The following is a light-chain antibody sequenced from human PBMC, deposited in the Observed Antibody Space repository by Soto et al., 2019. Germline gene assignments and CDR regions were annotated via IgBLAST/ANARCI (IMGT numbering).Light chain of an antibody. CDR3: KHLNILPWT. Sequence: DIQVTQSPSSLSASVGDRVTITCQASQDITNHLHWYQQKPGKTPKLLIYDASNLETGVPSRFSGSGFGTDFTFIINNQQPFFFATYFCKHLNILPWTLCQGT. CDR2: DAS. V-gene: IGKV1-33*01. CDR1: QDITNH. J-gene: IGKJ1*01.